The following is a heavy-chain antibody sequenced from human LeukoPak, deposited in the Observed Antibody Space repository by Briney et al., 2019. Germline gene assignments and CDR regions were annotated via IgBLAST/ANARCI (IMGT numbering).Heavy chain of an antibody. D-gene: IGHD6-13*01. CDR2: INWNGGST. J-gene: IGHJ2*01. V-gene: IGHV3-20*01. CDR1: GFTFDDYG. CDR3: ARDHIAAARYPGYWYFDL. Sequence: PGGSLRLSCAASGFTFDDYGMSWVRQAPGKGLEWVSGINWNGGSTGYADSVKGRFTISRDNAKNSLYLQMNSLRAEDTALYHCARDHIAAARYPGYWYFDLWGRGTLVTVSS.